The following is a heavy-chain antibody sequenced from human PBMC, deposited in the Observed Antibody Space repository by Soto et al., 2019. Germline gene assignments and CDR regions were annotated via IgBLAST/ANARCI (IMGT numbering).Heavy chain of an antibody. V-gene: IGHV1-69*13. CDR3: ARLRAARSYYYGMDV. J-gene: IGHJ6*02. Sequence: SVKVSCKASGGTFSSYAISWVRQAPGQGLEWMGGIIPIFGTANYAQKFQGRVTITADESTSTAYMELSSLRSEDTAVYYCARLRAARSYYYGMDVWGQGTTVTVSS. CDR1: GGTFSSYA. D-gene: IGHD6-6*01. CDR2: IIPIFGTA.